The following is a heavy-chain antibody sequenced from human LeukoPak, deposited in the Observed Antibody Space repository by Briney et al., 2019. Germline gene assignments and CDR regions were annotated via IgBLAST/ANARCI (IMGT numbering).Heavy chain of an antibody. CDR3: ARGGSLCIVSNCFLNWVDR. D-gene: IGHD2-2*01. J-gene: IGHJ5*02. V-gene: IGHV1-2*02. Sequence: ASVKVSCKASGYTFTGYYIHWVRQAPGQGLEWMAWINPKSTSTTYAQSFQDRVTVTRDTSINTAYMELTSLKFDDTAIYYCARGGSLCIVSNCFLNWVDRWGQGTLVTVSS. CDR2: INPKSTST. CDR1: GYTFTGYY.